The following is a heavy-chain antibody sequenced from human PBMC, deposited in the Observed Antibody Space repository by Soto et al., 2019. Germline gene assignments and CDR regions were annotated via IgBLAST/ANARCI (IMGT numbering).Heavy chain of an antibody. Sequence: PGGSLRLSCEASGFTFTTYWMHWVRQVPGKGLVWVSRINVDGSTTGYVDSVKGRFTISRDNAKNTLYLQMNSLRAEDTAVYYCVRDLLWAFDSWGQGTLVTVSS. CDR2: INVDGSTT. CDR3: VRDLLWAFDS. V-gene: IGHV3-74*01. CDR1: GFTFTTYW. D-gene: IGHD2-15*01. J-gene: IGHJ4*02.